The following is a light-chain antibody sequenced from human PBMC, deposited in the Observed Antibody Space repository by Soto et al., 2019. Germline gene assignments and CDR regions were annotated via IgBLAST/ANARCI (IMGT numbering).Light chain of an antibody. V-gene: IGLV4-69*01. CDR3: QTWGTGSAIVV. Sequence: QLVLTQSPSASASLGASVKLTCTLSSGHSNYAIAWHQQQPEKGPRYLMKVNSGGRHIKGDGIPDRFSGSSSGAERYLFISSLQCEEEADYYCQTWGTGSAIVVFGGGTQLTVL. J-gene: IGLJ7*01. CDR1: SGHSNYA. CDR2: VNSGGRH.